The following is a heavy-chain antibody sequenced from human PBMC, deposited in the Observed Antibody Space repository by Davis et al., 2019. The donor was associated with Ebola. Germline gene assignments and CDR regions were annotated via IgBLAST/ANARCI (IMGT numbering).Heavy chain of an antibody. D-gene: IGHD3-3*01. V-gene: IGHV1-2*02. CDR3: ARDIGYYDFWSGYANDY. J-gene: IGHJ4*02. Sequence: ASVKVSCKASGYTFTGYYMHWVRQAPGQGLEWMGWINPNSGGTNYAQKFQGRVTMTRDTSISTAYMELSRLRSDDTAVYYCARDIGYYDFWSGYANDYWGQGTLVTVSS. CDR1: GYTFTGYY. CDR2: INPNSGGT.